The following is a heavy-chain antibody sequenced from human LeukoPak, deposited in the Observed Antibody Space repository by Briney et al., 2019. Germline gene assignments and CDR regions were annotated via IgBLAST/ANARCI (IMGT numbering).Heavy chain of an antibody. J-gene: IGHJ4*02. V-gene: IGHV3-15*01. CDR1: GFTFNNAW. CDR2: IKSKNDGATT. CDR3: TTAGSNFGGDSPFDS. Sequence: GGSLRLSCAASGFTFNNAWMTWVRQVPGKGLEWVGRIKSKNDGATTDYGAPVKGRFTMSRDDSKNTLSLQMNSLKIEDTGIYYCTTAGSNFGGDSPFDSWGQGTLVTVSS. D-gene: IGHD4-23*01.